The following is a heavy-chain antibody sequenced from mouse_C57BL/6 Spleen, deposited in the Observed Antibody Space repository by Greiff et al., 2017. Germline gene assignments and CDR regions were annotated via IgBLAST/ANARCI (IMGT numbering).Heavy chain of an antibody. CDR2: IYPGNSDT. CDR1: GYTFTSYW. Sequence: VQLQQSGTVLARPGASVKMSCKTSGYTFTSYWMHWVKQRPGQGLEWIGAIYPGNSDTSYNQKFKGKAKLTAVTSASTAYMELSSLTNEDSAVYYCTRPPSYDDWDFDVWGTGTTVTVSS. CDR3: TRPPSYDDWDFDV. D-gene: IGHD2-3*01. J-gene: IGHJ1*03. V-gene: IGHV1-5*01.